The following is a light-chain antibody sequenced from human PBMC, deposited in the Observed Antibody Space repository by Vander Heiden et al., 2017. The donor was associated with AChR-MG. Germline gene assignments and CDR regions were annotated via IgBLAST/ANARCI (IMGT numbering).Light chain of an antibody. V-gene: IGLV2-14*03. CDR2: DVS. CDR3: SSYTSSSTWV. J-gene: IGLJ3*02. Sequence: QSALPPPASVSGSPGPPIPIACTGTSSDVGGYNYVSWYQQHPGKAPKLMIYDVSNRPSGGSNRFSGSKSGNTASLTISGLQAEDEADYYCSSYTSSSTWVFGGGTKLTVL. CDR1: SSDVGGYNY.